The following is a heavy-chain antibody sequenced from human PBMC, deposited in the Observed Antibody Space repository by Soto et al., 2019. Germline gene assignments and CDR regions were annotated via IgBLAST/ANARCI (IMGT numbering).Heavy chain of an antibody. CDR1: EFVYSGDP. CDR3: ANPHCGGDCYSLFAAFDI. V-gene: IGHV3-23*01. Sequence: GGSLRHSFADSEFVYSGDPMSWDRQAPGKGLEWVSAISGSGGSTYYADSVKGRFTISRDNSKNTLYLQMNSLRAEDTAVYYCANPHCGGDCYSLFAAFDIWGQGTMVTVSS. D-gene: IGHD2-21*02. J-gene: IGHJ3*02. CDR2: ISGSGGST.